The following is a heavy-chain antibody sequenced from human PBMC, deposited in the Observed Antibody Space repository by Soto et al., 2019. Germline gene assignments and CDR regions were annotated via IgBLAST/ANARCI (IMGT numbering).Heavy chain of an antibody. Sequence: GSLRLSCHCSGFRFSEHAMTWVRQAPGNGLEWVSVIWYDGSNKYYADSVNGRFTISRDNSKNTLYPQMNSLRADDTAVYYCARDPLNYYGSGSYYNPYGMDVGGQGTTVTVSS. CDR2: IWYDGSNK. J-gene: IGHJ6*02. CDR3: ARDPLNYYGSGSYYNPYGMDV. CDR1: GFRFSEHA. V-gene: IGHV3-33*01. D-gene: IGHD3-10*01.